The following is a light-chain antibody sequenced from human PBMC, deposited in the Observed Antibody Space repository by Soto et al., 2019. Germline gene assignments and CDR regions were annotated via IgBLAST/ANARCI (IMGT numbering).Light chain of an antibody. CDR3: LQDYNYPYT. J-gene: IGKJ2*01. Sequence: AIQMTQSPSSLSASVGDRVTITCRASQGIRNDLGWYQQKPGKAPKLLIYAASSLQSGVPSRFSGSGSSTDFTLTSSSPQPEDFATYDCLQDYNYPYTFGQGTKLEIK. V-gene: IGKV1-6*01. CDR2: AAS. CDR1: QGIRND.